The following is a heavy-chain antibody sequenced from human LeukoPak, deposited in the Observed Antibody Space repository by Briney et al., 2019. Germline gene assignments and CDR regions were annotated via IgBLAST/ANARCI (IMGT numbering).Heavy chain of an antibody. J-gene: IGHJ4*02. Sequence: AGRSLRLSCAASGFTFDDYAMHWVRQAPGKGLEWVSVISWNSGSIGYADSVKGRFTISRDNAKNSLYLQMNSLRAEDTALYYCAKVLLPGDYGFFETCFGYWGQGTLVTVSS. V-gene: IGHV3-9*01. CDR1: GFTFDDYA. D-gene: IGHD4-17*01. CDR3: AKVLLPGDYGFFETCFGY. CDR2: ISWNSGSI.